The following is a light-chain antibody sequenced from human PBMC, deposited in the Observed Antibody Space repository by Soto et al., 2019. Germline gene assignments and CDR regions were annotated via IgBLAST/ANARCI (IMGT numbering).Light chain of an antibody. V-gene: IGKV3-20*01. CDR1: QSVSSSY. J-gene: IGKJ5*01. CDR3: QQYGSPIT. CDR2: GAS. Sequence: EIVLTQSPGTLSLSPGERAPLSCRASQSVSSSYLAWYKQKPGQAPRLLIYGASSRATGIPDRFSGSGSGTDFTLTIRRLEPEDFAVYYCQQYGSPITFGQGTRLEIK.